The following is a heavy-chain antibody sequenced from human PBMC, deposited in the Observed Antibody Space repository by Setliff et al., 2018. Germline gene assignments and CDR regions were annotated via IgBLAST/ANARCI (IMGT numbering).Heavy chain of an antibody. D-gene: IGHD6-19*01. Sequence: SETLSLTCNVSGDSMSSYYWSWIRQAPGKGLEWLGYIQKRGSTTTKYNPSLGSRISMSLDTSKNQFSLQLGSVSDGDTAVYYCARDQFSSGWYGPPESYFDCWGQGILVTVSS. CDR1: GDSMSSYY. CDR2: IQKRGSTTT. V-gene: IGHV4-59*01. CDR3: ARDQFSSGWYGPPESYFDC. J-gene: IGHJ4*02.